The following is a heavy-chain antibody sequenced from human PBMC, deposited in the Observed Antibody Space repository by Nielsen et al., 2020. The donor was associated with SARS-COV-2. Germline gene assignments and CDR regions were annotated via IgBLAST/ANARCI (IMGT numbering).Heavy chain of an antibody. CDR3: ASGSGDSLAFDI. D-gene: IGHD1-26*01. CDR2: ISGGSATI. V-gene: IGHV3-48*02. J-gene: IGHJ3*02. Sequence: GESLKISCVASGFSFNTYSMNWVRQAPGKGLEWVSYISGGSATIYYADSVKGRFTISRDNSKNTLYLQMNSLSDDDTAVYYCASGSGDSLAFDIWGQGTMVIVSS. CDR1: GFSFNTYS.